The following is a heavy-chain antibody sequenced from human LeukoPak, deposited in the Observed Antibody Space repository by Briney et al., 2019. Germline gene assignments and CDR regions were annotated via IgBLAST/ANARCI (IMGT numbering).Heavy chain of an antibody. CDR3: ARVGGYGDPLDY. D-gene: IGHD4-17*01. CDR2: MNPNSGNT. J-gene: IGHJ4*02. CDR1: GYTFTSYD. Sequence: ASVKVSCKASGYTFTSYDINWVRQATGQGLEWMGWMNPNSGNTGYAQKFQGRVTITRNTSISTAYMELSSLRSEDTAVYYCARVGGYGDPLDYWGQGTLVTVSS. V-gene: IGHV1-8*03.